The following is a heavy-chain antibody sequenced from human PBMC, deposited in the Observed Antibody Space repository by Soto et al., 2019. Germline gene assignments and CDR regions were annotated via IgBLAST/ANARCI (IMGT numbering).Heavy chain of an antibody. Sequence: PSETLSLTCAVYGGSFSGYYWSWIRQPPGKGLEWIGEINHSGSTNYNPSLKSRVTISVDTSKNQFSLKLSSVTAADTAVYYCARGEPNYYGSGSYPYYFDYWGQGTLVTVS. J-gene: IGHJ4*02. V-gene: IGHV4-34*01. D-gene: IGHD3-10*01. CDR1: GGSFSGYY. CDR3: ARGEPNYYGSGSYPYYFDY. CDR2: INHSGST.